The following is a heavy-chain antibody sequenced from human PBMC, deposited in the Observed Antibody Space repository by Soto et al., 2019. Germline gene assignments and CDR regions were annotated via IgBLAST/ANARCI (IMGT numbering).Heavy chain of an antibody. CDR2: ISGSGGST. Sequence: GGSLRLSCAASGFTFSSYAMSWVRQAPGKGLEWVSAISGSGGSTYYADSVKGRFTISRDNSKNTLYLQMNSLRAEDTAVYYCAPTIVVVITAIDYWGQGTLVTVSS. V-gene: IGHV3-23*01. CDR3: APTIVVVITAIDY. J-gene: IGHJ4*02. CDR1: GFTFSSYA. D-gene: IGHD3-22*01.